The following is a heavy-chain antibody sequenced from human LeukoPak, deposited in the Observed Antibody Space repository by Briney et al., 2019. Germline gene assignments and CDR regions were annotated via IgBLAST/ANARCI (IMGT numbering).Heavy chain of an antibody. CDR1: GGSISSYY. CDR2: IYASGST. Sequence: SETLSLTCTVSGGSISSYYRSWIRQPPGKGPEWIGYIYASGSTNYNPSLKSRVTMSVDTSKNQFSLKLSSVTAADTAVYYCARRYGYCSGGRCNDVRYYYYYMDVWGKGTTVTVSS. CDR3: ARRYGYCSGGRCNDVRYYYYYMDV. J-gene: IGHJ6*03. V-gene: IGHV4-4*09. D-gene: IGHD2-15*01.